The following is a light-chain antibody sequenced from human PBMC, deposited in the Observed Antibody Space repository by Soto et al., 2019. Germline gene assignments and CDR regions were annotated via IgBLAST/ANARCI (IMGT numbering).Light chain of an antibody. CDR1: QTISSY. Sequence: DLQMTQSPSSLSASVGDRVTITCRASQTISSYLDWYQQKPGKAPKLLIYAASSLQSGVPSRFTGSRSGTDFTLTIRSLQPEDFATYFCQQSYSAPFTFGPGTKVHGK. V-gene: IGKV1-39*01. J-gene: IGKJ3*01. CDR3: QQSYSAPFT. CDR2: AAS.